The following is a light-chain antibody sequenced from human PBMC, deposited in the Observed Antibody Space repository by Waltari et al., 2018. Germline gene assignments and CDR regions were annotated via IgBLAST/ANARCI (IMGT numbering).Light chain of an antibody. CDR1: SGDIGVFHY. Sequence: QSALTQSASVSGSPGQPITISCTGTSGDIGVFHYVSWYQQHPGKVPKLLIYAVSKRPSGVSNRFSGSKSGNTASLTISGLQAEDEADYYCSSYTNSNTWVFGGGTKLTVL. V-gene: IGLV2-14*03. CDR3: SSYTNSNTWV. J-gene: IGLJ3*02. CDR2: AVS.